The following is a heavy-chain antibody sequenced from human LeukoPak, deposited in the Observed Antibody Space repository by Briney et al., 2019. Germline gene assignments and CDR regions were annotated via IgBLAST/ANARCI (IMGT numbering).Heavy chain of an antibody. Sequence: PSETLSLTCAVYGGSCSGYYWSWIRQPPGKGLEWIGEINHSGSTNYNPSLKSRVTISVDTSKNQFSLKLSSVTAADTAVYYCARGRRYYYGSGSKTIDYWGQGTLVTVSS. V-gene: IGHV4-34*01. J-gene: IGHJ4*02. D-gene: IGHD3-10*01. CDR3: ARGRRYYYGSGSKTIDY. CDR2: INHSGST. CDR1: GGSCSGYY.